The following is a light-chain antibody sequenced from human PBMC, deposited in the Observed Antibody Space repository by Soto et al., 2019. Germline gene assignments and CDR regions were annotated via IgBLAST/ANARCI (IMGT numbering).Light chain of an antibody. CDR3: QQSFDTPFT. CDR1: QSISSF. V-gene: IGKV1-39*01. CDR2: ATS. Sequence: DIQMTQSPASLSASVGDRVTTTCRASQSISSFLNWYQQKPGKAPKFLIYATSSVQSDVPSRFSGSGSGTAFTLTINRLQPEDFATYFCQQSFDTPFTFGQGTKVDIK. J-gene: IGKJ2*01.